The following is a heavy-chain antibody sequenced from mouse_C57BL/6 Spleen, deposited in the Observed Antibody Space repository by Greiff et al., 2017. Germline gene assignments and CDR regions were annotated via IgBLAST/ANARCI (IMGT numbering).Heavy chain of an antibody. V-gene: IGHV1-82*01. CDR3: ARAYYGSRGYAMDY. D-gene: IGHD1-1*01. CDR2: IYPGDGDT. Sequence: VQLQQSGPELVKPGASVKISCKASGYAFSSSWMNWVKQRPGKGLEWIGRIYPGDGDTNYNGKFKGKATLTADKSSSTAYMQLSSLTSEDSAVYFCARAYYGSRGYAMDYWGQGTSVTVSS. CDR1: GYAFSSSW. J-gene: IGHJ4*01.